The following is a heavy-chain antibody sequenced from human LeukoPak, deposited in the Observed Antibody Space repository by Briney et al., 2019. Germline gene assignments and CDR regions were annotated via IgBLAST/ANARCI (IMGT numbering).Heavy chain of an antibody. J-gene: IGHJ4*02. D-gene: IGHD2-21*01. Sequence: NTGGSLRLSCAASGFTFNSYVMSWVRQAPGKGLEWVGRIKPKTDGETTEYAAPVKDRFSISRDDSKSMMYLQMNSLKTEDTAVYYCITPLPYSAQGGQGTLVTVSS. CDR1: GFTFNSYV. CDR2: IKPKTDGETT. CDR3: ITPLPYSAQ. V-gene: IGHV3-15*01.